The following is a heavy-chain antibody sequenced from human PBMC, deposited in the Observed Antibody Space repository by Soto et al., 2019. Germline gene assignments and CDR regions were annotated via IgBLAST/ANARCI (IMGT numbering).Heavy chain of an antibody. V-gene: IGHV1-46*01. CDR2: INPSAGST. J-gene: IGHJ4*02. D-gene: IGHD2-15*01. CDR1: GYTFTSYY. CDR3: ARVYCSGGGCYGIDY. Sequence: ASVKVSCKASGYTFTSYYMHWVRQAPGQGLEWMGIINPSAGSTSYAQKFQGRVTMTRDTSTSTVYMELSSPRSEDTAVYYCARVYCSGGGCYGIDYWGQGTLVTVSS.